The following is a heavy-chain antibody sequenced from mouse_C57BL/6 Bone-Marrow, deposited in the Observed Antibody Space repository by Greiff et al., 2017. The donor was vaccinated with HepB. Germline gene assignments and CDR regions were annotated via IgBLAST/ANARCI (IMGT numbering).Heavy chain of an antibody. CDR1: GFTFSDFY. CDR3: ARTDGYYWYFDV. D-gene: IGHD2-3*01. Sequence: DVMLVESGGGLVQSGRSLRLSCATSGFTFSDFYMEWVRQAPGKGLEWIAASRNKANDYTTEYSASVKGRFIVSRDTSQSILYLQMNALRAEDTAIYYCARTDGYYWYFDVWGTGTTVTVSS. V-gene: IGHV7-1*01. CDR2: SRNKANDYTT. J-gene: IGHJ1*03.